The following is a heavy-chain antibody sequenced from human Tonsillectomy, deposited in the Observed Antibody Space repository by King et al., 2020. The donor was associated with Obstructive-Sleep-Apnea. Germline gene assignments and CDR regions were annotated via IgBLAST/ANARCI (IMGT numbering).Heavy chain of an antibody. J-gene: IGHJ5*02. CDR3: ARVPYITGWSGWFDP. Sequence: QLQESGPGLVKPSETLSLTCTVSGGSISSSSYYWGWIRQPPGKGLEWIGSIYYSGSTNYNPSLKIRVTISIDTSKNQFSLKLSSVTAADTAVYYCARVPYITGWSGWFDPWGQGTLVTVSS. V-gene: IGHV4-39*07. CDR2: IYYSGST. CDR1: GGSISSSSYY. D-gene: IGHD6-19*01.